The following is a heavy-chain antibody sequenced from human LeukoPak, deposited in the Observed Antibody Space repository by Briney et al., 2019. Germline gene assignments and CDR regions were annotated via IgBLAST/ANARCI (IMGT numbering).Heavy chain of an antibody. CDR2: IIPIFGTA. J-gene: IGHJ4*02. CDR3: ARGHVGATDFDY. Sequence: ASVKVSCKASGGTFSSYAISWVRQAPGQGLEWMGGIIPIFGTANYAQKFQGRVTITTDESTSTAYMELSSLRSEDTAVYYCARGHVGATDFDYWGQGTLVTVSS. CDR1: GGTFSSYA. V-gene: IGHV1-69*05. D-gene: IGHD1-26*01.